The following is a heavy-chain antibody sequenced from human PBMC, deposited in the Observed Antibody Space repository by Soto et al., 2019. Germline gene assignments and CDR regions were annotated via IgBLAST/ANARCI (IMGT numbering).Heavy chain of an antibody. CDR3: ATYKSNWFYYGMDV. CDR1: GGSISSSYT. Sequence: PSETLSLTCTVSGGSISSSYTMNWVRQAPGKGLEWVSSINTPSSVINYADSVKGRFTISRDNAKNSLYLQMSSLRAEDTAVYYCATYKSNWFYYGMDVWGQGTTVTVS. V-gene: IGHV3-21*06. CDR2: INTPSSVI. D-gene: IGHD6-13*01. J-gene: IGHJ6*02.